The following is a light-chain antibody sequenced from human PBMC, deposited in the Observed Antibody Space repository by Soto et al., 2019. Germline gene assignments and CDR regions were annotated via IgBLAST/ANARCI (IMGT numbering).Light chain of an antibody. CDR2: DAS. Sequence: VLIQSPATLSLSPGERATLSCRASKTVSRYLAWFQQKPGQPPRLLIYDASNRATGIPARFSGSGSGTDYTLTISSQEPEDFAVYYCQQRSTWPLLTFGGGTKVEI. V-gene: IGKV3-11*01. J-gene: IGKJ4*01. CDR1: KTVSRY. CDR3: QQRSTWPLLT.